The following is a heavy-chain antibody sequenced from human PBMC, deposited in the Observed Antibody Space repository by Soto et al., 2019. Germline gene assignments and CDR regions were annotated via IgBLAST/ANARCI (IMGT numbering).Heavy chain of an antibody. J-gene: IGHJ6*02. V-gene: IGHV4-34*01. D-gene: IGHD2-15*01. CDR2: INHSGST. CDR1: GGSFSGYY. CDR3: ARLDIRYCSGGSCYSYSYGLRTHYYYYYGMDV. Sequence: SETLSLTCAVYGGSFSGYYWSWIRPPPGKGLEWTGEINHSGSTNYNPSLKSRVTISVDTSKNQFSLKLSSVTAADTAVYYCARLDIRYCSGGSCYSYSYGLRTHYYYYYGMDVWGQGTTVT.